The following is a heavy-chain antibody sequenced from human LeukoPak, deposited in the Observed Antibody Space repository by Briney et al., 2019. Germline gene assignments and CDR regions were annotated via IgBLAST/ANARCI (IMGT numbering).Heavy chain of an antibody. CDR1: GFTFSSYS. V-gene: IGHV3-49*04. Sequence: GGSLRLSCVASGFTFSSYSMNWVRQAPGKGLEWVGFIRSKTYGGTTEYAASVKGRFIISRDDSTSIAYLQMNSLKTEDTAVYYCTRGPIQLWLYHGMDVWGQGTTVTVSS. D-gene: IGHD5-18*01. CDR3: TRGPIQLWLYHGMDV. J-gene: IGHJ6*01. CDR2: IRSKTYGGTT.